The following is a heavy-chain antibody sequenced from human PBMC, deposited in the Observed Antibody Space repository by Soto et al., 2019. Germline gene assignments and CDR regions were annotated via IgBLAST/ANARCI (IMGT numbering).Heavy chain of an antibody. CDR1: GYTFTSYY. V-gene: IGHV1-46*01. D-gene: IGHD3-9*01. CDR2: INPSGGST. CDR3: AREVPKGYFVDY. Sequence: AAVKVSCKASGYTFTSYYMHWVRQAPGQGLEWMGIINPSGGSTSYAQKFQGRVTMTRDTSTSTVYMELSSLRSEDTAVYYCAREVPKGYFVDYWGQGTLVTVSS. J-gene: IGHJ4*02.